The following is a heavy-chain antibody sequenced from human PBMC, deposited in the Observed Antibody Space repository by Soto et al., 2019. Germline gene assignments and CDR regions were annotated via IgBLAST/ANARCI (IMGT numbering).Heavy chain of an antibody. Sequence: QVQLQESGPGLVKPSQTLSLTCTVSGGSISSGDYYWSWIRQHPGKGLEWIGYIYYSGSTYYHPSLNSRVTISIDTSKNQFSLKLSSVTAADTAVYYCARSWSGSRQGFDPWGQGTLVTVSS. CDR1: GGSISSGDYY. CDR2: IYYSGST. D-gene: IGHD3-3*01. V-gene: IGHV4-31*03. J-gene: IGHJ5*02. CDR3: ARSWSGSRQGFDP.